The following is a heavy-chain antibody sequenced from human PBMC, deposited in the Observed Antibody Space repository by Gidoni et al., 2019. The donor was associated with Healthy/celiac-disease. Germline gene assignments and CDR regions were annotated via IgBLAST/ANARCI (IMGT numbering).Heavy chain of an antibody. CDR1: GFTFSSYD. J-gene: IGHJ6*02. CDR2: IGTAGDK. CDR3: ARSITIFGVAADYYGMDV. D-gene: IGHD3-3*01. V-gene: IGHV3-13*01. Sequence: EVQLVESGGGLVQPGGSLRLSCAASGFTFSSYDIHWVRQATGKGLEWVSAIGTAGDKYYPGSVKGRFTISRENAKNSLYLQMNSLRAEDTAVYYCARSITIFGVAADYYGMDVWGQGTTVTVSS.